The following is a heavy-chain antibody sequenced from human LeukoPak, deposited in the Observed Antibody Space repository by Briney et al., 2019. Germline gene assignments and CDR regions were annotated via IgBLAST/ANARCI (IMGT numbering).Heavy chain of an antibody. V-gene: IGHV4-30-4*07. CDR3: ARHPFERVTTGFDY. D-gene: IGHD4-17*01. CDR1: GGSISRSGYS. CDR2: IYYTGST. J-gene: IGHJ4*02. Sequence: SETLSLTCAVSGGSISRSGYSWSWIRQPAGKGLDWIAYIYYTGSTYYNPSLKSRVTISLDTSKNQFSLKLTSVTAADTAVYYCARHPFERVTTGFDYWGQGTLVTVSS.